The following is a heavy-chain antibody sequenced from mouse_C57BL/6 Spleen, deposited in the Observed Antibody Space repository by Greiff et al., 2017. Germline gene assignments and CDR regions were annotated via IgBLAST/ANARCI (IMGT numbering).Heavy chain of an antibody. V-gene: IGHV1-42*01. CDR1: GYSFTGYY. CDR2: FNPSTGGT. Sequence: VQLQQSGPELVKPGASVKISCKASGYSFTGYYMNWVKQSPEKSLEWIGEFNPSTGGTTYNQKFKAKATLTVDKSSSTAYMQLKRLTSEDSAVYYWARGYYYGSSCYWYFDVWGTGTTVTVAT. D-gene: IGHD1-1*01. CDR3: ARGYYYGSSCYWYFDV. J-gene: IGHJ1*03.